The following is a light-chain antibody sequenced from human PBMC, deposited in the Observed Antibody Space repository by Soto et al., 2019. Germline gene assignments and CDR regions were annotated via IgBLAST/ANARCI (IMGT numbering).Light chain of an antibody. J-gene: IGKJ3*01. CDR2: LGS. V-gene: IGKV2-28*01. CDR3: VQALQTPFT. CDR1: QSLLHSNGYNY. Sequence: DIVMTQSPLSLPVTPGEPASISCRSSQSLLHSNGYNYLDWYLQKPGQSPQLLICLGSNRASGVPDRLSGSGSGTEFTLKISRVEAEDVRVCYCVQALQTPFTFGPGTKVDIK.